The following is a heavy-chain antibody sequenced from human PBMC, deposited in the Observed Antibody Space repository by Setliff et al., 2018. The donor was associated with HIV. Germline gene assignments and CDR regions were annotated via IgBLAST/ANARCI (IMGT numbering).Heavy chain of an antibody. J-gene: IGHJ4*02. CDR3: ARWGSGYDSGVDY. CDR2: IYHSGST. D-gene: IGHD5-12*01. CDR1: GDSISNYY. V-gene: IGHV4-38-2*02. Sequence: PSETLSLTCTVSGDSISNYYWSWVRQPPGKGLEWIGSIYHSGSTYYNPSLKSRVTISVDTSKNQFSLKLSSVTAADTAVYYCARWGSGYDSGVDYWGQGTLVTVSS.